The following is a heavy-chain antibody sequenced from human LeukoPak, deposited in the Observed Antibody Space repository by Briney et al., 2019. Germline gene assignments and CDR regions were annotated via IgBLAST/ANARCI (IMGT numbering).Heavy chain of an antibody. J-gene: IGHJ6*02. CDR2: ISYDGSNK. V-gene: IGHV3-30-3*01. CDR3: ARVDCSSTSCYTWDYYYGKDV. Sequence: GGSLRLSCAASGFTFSSYAMHWVRQAPGKGLEWVAVISYDGSNKYYADSVKGRFTISRDNSKNTLYLQMNSLRAEDTAVYYCARVDCSSTSCYTWDYYYGKDVWGQGTTVTVSS. D-gene: IGHD2-2*02. CDR1: GFTFSSYA.